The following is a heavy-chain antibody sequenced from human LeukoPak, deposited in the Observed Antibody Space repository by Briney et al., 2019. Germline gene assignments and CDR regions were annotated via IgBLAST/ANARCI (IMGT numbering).Heavy chain of an antibody. J-gene: IGHJ5*02. D-gene: IGHD6-19*01. V-gene: IGHV3-23*01. CDR3: AKCSTSAYTTGWCNWIDP. Sequence: GGSLRLSCAASGFTFSSYGMHWVRQAPGKGLEWVSATVSRGTTQYADSVKGRFTVSRDTSKNTLYLQMNSLRADDTAVYYCAKCSTSAYTTGWCNWIDPWGQGTLVTVSS. CDR1: GFTFSSYG. CDR2: TVSRGTT.